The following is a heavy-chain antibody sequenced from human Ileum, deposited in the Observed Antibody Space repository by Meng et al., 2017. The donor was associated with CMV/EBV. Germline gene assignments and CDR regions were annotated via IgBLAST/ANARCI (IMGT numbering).Heavy chain of an antibody. CDR3: ASRSAGGMGWLLYDYYYGMDV. CDR1: GYTFTGYY. CDR2: INPSSGST. Sequence: ASVKVSCKASGYTFTGYYMHRVRQAPGQGLEWMGIINPSSGSTSYAQKFQGRVTMTRVTSTSTVYIELSSLRSEGTAVYYRASRSAGGMGWLLYDYYYGMDVWGQGTTVTVSS. V-gene: IGHV1-46*01. J-gene: IGHJ6*02. D-gene: IGHD3-3*01.